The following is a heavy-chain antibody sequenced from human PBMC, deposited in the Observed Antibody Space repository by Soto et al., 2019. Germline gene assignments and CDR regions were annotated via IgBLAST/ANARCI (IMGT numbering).Heavy chain of an antibody. CDR2: INHSGST. D-gene: IGHD3-3*01. V-gene: IGHV4-34*01. CDR3: ARAPYYDFWSGYPARFGMDV. J-gene: IGHJ6*02. CDR1: GGSFSGYY. Sequence: SETLSLTCAVYGGSFSGYYWSWIRQLPGKGLEWIGEINHSGSTNYNPSLKSRVTISVDTSKNQFSLKLSSVTAADTAVYYCARAPYYDFWSGYPARFGMDVWGQGTTVTVSS.